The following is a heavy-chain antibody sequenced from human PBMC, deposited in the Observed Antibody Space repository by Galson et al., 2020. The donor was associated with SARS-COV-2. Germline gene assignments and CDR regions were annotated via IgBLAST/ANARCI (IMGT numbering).Heavy chain of an antibody. CDR3: ASGGYCSSTSCFANGYHPLDY. CDR1: GFTVSSNY. J-gene: IGHJ4*02. D-gene: IGHD2-2*01. V-gene: IGHV3-53*04. CDR2: IYSGGST. Sequence: GGSLRLSCAASGFTVSSNYMSWVRQAPGKGLEWVSVIYSGGSTYYADSVKGRFTISRHNSKNTLYLQMNSLRAEDTAVYYCASGGYCSSTSCFANGYHPLDYWGQGTLVTVSS.